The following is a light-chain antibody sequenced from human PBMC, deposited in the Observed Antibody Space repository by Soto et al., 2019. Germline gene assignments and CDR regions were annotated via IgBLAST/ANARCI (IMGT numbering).Light chain of an antibody. CDR3: QQYDNLPPS. Sequence: DVQMTQSPSSLSASVGDRVTITCQASQDISNYLNWYQKKPGKAPKLLIYDASNLETVVPSRFSGSGSGTDFTFTISSLQPEDIATYYCQQYDNLPPSCGPGTKVDIK. J-gene: IGKJ3*01. V-gene: IGKV1-33*01. CDR1: QDISNY. CDR2: DAS.